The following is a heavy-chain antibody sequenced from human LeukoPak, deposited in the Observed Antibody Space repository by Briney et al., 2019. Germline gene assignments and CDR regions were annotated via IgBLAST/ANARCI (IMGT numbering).Heavy chain of an antibody. CDR2: ISGSGGST. Sequence: GGSLRLSCAASGFTFSSYAMSWVRQAPGKGLEWVSAISGSGGSTYYADSEKGRFTISRDNSKNTLYLQMNSLRAEDTAVYYCAKVGRSTMIVVGYFDYWGQGTLVTVSS. J-gene: IGHJ4*02. CDR1: GFTFSSYA. CDR3: AKVGRSTMIVVGYFDY. V-gene: IGHV3-23*01. D-gene: IGHD3-22*01.